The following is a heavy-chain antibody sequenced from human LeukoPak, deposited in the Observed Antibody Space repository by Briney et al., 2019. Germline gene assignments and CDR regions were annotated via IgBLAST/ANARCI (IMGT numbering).Heavy chain of an antibody. D-gene: IGHD2-15*01. V-gene: IGHV4-4*07. Sequence: SETLSLTCIVSGGSISGYYWSWIRQPAGKGLEWIGHMDTSGHTNYNSSLMSRVTMSVDTSKNQFSLRLTSVTAADTAVYYCARHWSHSVAQFGRSYWFDPWRQGTLVTVSS. CDR1: GGSISGYY. CDR3: ARHWSHSVAQFGRSYWFDP. CDR2: MDTSGHT. J-gene: IGHJ5*02.